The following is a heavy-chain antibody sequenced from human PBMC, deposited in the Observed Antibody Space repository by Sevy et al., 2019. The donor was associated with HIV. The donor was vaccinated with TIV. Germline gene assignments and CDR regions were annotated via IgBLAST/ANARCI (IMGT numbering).Heavy chain of an antibody. Sequence: GGSLILSCAASGFSFSSYEMNWVRQAPGKGLEWVSFITSSGSTKHYSDSVRGRFNISRDNAKYSLSLQMNSLRAEDTAIYYCARDLPPSATTVAHFDYWGQGTLVTVSS. J-gene: IGHJ4*02. CDR1: GFSFSSYE. CDR2: ITSSGSTK. CDR3: ARDLPPSATTVAHFDY. D-gene: IGHD4-17*01. V-gene: IGHV3-48*03.